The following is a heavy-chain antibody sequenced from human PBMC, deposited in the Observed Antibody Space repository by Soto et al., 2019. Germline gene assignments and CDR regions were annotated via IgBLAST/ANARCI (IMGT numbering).Heavy chain of an antibody. CDR3: ASAEEYYYDSSGWGDFDI. V-gene: IGHV3-53*02. D-gene: IGHD3-22*01. CDR1: GFTVSSNY. Sequence: EVQLVETGGGLIQPGGSLRLSCAASGFTVSSNYMSWVRQAPGKGLEWVSVIYSGGSTYYADSVKGRFTISRDKYKNTLYLQMNSLRAADTAVYYCASAEEYYYDSSGWGDFDIWGQGTMVTVSS. CDR2: IYSGGST. J-gene: IGHJ3*02.